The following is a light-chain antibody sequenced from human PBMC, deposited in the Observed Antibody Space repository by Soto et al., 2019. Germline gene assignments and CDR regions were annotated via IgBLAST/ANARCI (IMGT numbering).Light chain of an antibody. V-gene: IGKV1-39*01. CDR1: QSISTY. CDR3: QQSYRIPWT. J-gene: IGKJ1*01. CDR2: AAS. Sequence: DIQMTQSPSSLSASVGDRVTITCRASQSISTYVNWYQQKPGKAPKVLIYAASSLQSGVPSRFSGSGSGTDFSLTISSLQPEDFADYYCQQSYRIPWTFGQGTKVEIK.